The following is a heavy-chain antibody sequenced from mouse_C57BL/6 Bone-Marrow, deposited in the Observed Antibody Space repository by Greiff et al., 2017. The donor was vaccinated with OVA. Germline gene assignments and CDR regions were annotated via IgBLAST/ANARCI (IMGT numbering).Heavy chain of an antibody. CDR3: TTYSFSFAY. CDR1: GFNIKDDY. V-gene: IGHV14-4*01. D-gene: IGHD2-12*01. Sequence: VQLKQSGAELVRPGASVKLSCTASGFNIKDDYMHWVKQRPEQGLEWIGWIDPENGDTEYASKFQGKATITADTSSNTAYLQLSSLTSEDTAVYYCTTYSFSFAYWGQGTLVTVSA. CDR2: IDPENGDT. J-gene: IGHJ3*01.